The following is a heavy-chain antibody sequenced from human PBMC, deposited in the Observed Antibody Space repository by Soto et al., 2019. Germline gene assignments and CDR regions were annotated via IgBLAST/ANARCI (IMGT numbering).Heavy chain of an antibody. D-gene: IGHD2-15*01. CDR3: ARRRDLYCSGGSCYALDI. Sequence: PGESLKISCRGSGYSFSIYWIAWVRQMPGKGLEWMGIIYPGDSDTRYSPSFQGQVTISADKSISTAYLQWSSLKASDTAMYYCARRRDLYCSGGSCYALDIWGQGAMVTVSS. CDR1: GYSFSIYW. CDR2: IYPGDSDT. V-gene: IGHV5-51*01. J-gene: IGHJ3*02.